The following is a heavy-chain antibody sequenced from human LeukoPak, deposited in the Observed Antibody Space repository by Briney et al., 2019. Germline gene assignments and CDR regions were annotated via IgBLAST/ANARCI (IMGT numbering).Heavy chain of an antibody. CDR2: IYYSGST. CDR1: GGSISSSSYY. CDR3: ARTAWFGLNWFDP. V-gene: IGHV4-61*05. D-gene: IGHD3-10*01. Sequence: PSETLSLTCTVSGGSISSSSYYWGWIRQPPGKGLEWIGYIYYSGSTNYNPSLKSRVTISVDTSKNQFSLKLSSVTAADTAVYYCARTAWFGLNWFDPWGQGTLVTVSS. J-gene: IGHJ5*02.